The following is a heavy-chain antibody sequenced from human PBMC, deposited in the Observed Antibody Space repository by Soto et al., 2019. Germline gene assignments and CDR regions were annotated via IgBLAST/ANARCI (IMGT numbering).Heavy chain of an antibody. CDR1: GGSISDDTYY. Sequence: SETLSLTCTVSGGSISDDTYYWGWIRQPPGKGLEWIGSIYYSGTSSYNPSLESRVTMSVDTSKKQLSLRLRSVTAADTAVYYCARGYSSGWRQGDYFQHWGQGTLVTVS. V-gene: IGHV4-39*02. CDR2: IYYSGTS. CDR3: ARGYSSGWRQGDYFQH. J-gene: IGHJ1*01. D-gene: IGHD6-19*01.